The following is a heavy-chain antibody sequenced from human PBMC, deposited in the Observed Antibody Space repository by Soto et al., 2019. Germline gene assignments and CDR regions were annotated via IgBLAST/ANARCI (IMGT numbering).Heavy chain of an antibody. Sequence: GGSLRLSCAASGFTFSSYGMHWVRQAPGKGLEWVAVIWYDGSNKYYADSVKGRFTISRDNSKNTLYLQMNSLRAEDTAVYYCARDLSAAGINFDYWGQGTLVTVSS. CDR2: IWYDGSNK. D-gene: IGHD6-13*01. CDR1: GFTFSSYG. V-gene: IGHV3-33*01. CDR3: ARDLSAAGINFDY. J-gene: IGHJ4*02.